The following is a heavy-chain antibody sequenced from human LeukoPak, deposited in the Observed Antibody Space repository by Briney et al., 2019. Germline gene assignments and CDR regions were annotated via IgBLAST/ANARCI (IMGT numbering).Heavy chain of an antibody. CDR1: GYTFTSYF. Sequence: ASVKVSCKASGYTFTSYFMHWVRQAPGQGLEWMGAINPGSGGTIYAQELQDRVTMTRDTSTSTVYMELSSLRSEDTAIYFCVTDHTAMGTGLDYWGQGTLVTVSS. D-gene: IGHD5-18*01. CDR2: INPGSGGT. V-gene: IGHV1-46*04. CDR3: VTDHTAMGTGLDY. J-gene: IGHJ4*02.